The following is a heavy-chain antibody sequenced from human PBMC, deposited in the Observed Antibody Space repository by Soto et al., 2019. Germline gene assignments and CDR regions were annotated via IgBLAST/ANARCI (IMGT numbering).Heavy chain of an antibody. CDR1: GGTFSGHA. V-gene: IGHV1-69*06. CDR3: ARRPNWVYRFDS. J-gene: IGHJ4*02. Sequence: QVQLVQSGAEVKKPGSSVKVSCEASGGTFSGHAISWVRQAPGQGPEWMGGLIPLFGTTQHAQNFQDNGTIPADKSTSTAYMDLTTLRFEDTAIYYCARRPNWVYRFDSWGQGTLVTVSS. CDR2: LIPLFGTT. D-gene: IGHD6-13*01.